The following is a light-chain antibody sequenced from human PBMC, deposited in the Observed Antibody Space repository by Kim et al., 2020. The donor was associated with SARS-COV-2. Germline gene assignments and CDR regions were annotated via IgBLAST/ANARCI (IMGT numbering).Light chain of an antibody. Sequence: DIRLTQSPSFLSASVGDRVTITCRASQGINSYLAWYQQEQGKAPKLLIYAASTLQSGVPSRFSGSGSGTEFTLTISSLQPEDFATFFCQQLDTYPFTIGQGTRLEIK. CDR3: QQLDTYPFT. V-gene: IGKV1-9*01. J-gene: IGKJ5*01. CDR2: AAS. CDR1: QGINSY.